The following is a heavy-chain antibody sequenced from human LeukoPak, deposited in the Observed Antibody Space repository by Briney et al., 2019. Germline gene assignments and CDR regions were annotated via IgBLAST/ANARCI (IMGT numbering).Heavy chain of an antibody. V-gene: IGHV3-23*01. Sequence: GGSLRLSCAGSGSTFSTYTMSWVRQAPGKGLEWVSAITGSGAGTYYADSVKGRFTTSRDNSKNTVYLQMNSLRAEDTAVYYCAKDRVPDSGWDIDYWGQGTPVTVSS. CDR1: GSTFSTYT. J-gene: IGHJ4*02. D-gene: IGHD6-19*01. CDR2: ITGSGAGT. CDR3: AKDRVPDSGWDIDY.